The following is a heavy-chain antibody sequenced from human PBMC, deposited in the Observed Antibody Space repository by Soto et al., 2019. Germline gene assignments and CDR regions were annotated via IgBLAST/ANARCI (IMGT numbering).Heavy chain of an antibody. CDR1: GGTFSSYA. CDR3: ARRAPPMDV. Sequence: GASVKVSCKASGGTFSSYAISCVRQAPGQGLEWMGWISAYNGNTKYAQTLQGRVTMTTDTSTSTAYMELRSLRSDDTAVYYCARRAPPMDVWGQGTTVTVSS. CDR2: ISAYNGNT. J-gene: IGHJ6*02. V-gene: IGHV1-18*01.